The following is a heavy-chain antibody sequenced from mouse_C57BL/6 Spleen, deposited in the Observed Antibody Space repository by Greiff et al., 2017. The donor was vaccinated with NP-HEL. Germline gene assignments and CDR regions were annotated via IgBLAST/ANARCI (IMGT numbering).Heavy chain of an antibody. J-gene: IGHJ2*01. CDR3: ASEGSSPFGY. CDR2: ISYDGSN. CDR1: GYSITSGYY. D-gene: IGHD1-1*01. V-gene: IGHV3-6*01. Sequence: DVKLQESGPGLVKPSQSLSLTCSVTGYSITSGYYWNWIRQFPGNKLEWMGYISYDGSNNYNPSLKNRISITRDTSKNQFFLKLNSVTTEDTATYYCASEGSSPFGYWGQGTTLTVSS.